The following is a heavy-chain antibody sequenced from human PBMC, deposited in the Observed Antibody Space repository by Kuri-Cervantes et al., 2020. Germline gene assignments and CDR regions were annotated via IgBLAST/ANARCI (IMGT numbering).Heavy chain of an antibody. CDR1: GFTFSSYG. V-gene: IGHV3-33*01. D-gene: IGHD3/OR15-3a*01. CDR2: IWYDGSNK. Sequence: GESLKISCAASGFTFSSYGMHWVRQAPGKGLEWVAVIWYDGSNKYYADSVKGRFTISRDNAENSLYLQMSSLRDEDTAVYYCARDLDWAFDYWGQGSLVTVSS. CDR3: ARDLDWAFDY. J-gene: IGHJ4*02.